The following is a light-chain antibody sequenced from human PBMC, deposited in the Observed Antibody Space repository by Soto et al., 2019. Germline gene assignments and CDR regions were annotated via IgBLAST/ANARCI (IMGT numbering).Light chain of an antibody. CDR2: DAS. CDR1: QGISSF. J-gene: IGKJ5*01. Sequence: DIQLTQSPSFLSASVGDRVTITCRASQGISSFLAWYQQKPGKAPQLLIYDASTLQSGVPSRFSGSGSGTEFTLTISSLQPEDFATYYCQQLDSYPSTFGQGTRLEIK. CDR3: QQLDSYPST. V-gene: IGKV1-9*01.